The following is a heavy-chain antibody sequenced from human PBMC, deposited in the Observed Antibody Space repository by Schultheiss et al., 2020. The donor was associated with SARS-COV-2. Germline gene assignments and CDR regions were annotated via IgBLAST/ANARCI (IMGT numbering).Heavy chain of an antibody. J-gene: IGHJ4*02. V-gene: IGHV3-64*04. CDR2: ISSNGGST. Sequence: GGSLRLSCAASGFTFSSYAMHWVRQASGKGLEYVSAISSNGGSTYYADSVKGRFTISRDNSKNTLYLQMNSLRAEDTAVYYCAKDPDDCSGGSCYPYVDYWGQGTLVTVSS. D-gene: IGHD2-15*01. CDR1: GFTFSSYA. CDR3: AKDPDDCSGGSCYPYVDY.